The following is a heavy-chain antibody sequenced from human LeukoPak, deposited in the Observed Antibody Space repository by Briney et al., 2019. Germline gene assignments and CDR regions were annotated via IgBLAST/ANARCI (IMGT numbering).Heavy chain of an antibody. CDR2: IKQDGNEK. D-gene: IGHD3-3*02. V-gene: IGHV3-7*01. CDR3: ARDGAFRIYDY. J-gene: IGHJ4*02. Sequence: GGSLRLSCAASGFTFSSYWMTWVRQAPGKGLEWVASIKQDGNEKNYVDSVKGRFTISRDNARNSLYLQMSNLRADDTAVYYCARDGAFRIYDYRGQGTLVTVSS. CDR1: GFTFSSYW.